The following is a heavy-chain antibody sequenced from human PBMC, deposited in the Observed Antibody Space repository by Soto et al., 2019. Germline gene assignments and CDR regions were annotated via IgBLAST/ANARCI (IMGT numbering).Heavy chain of an antibody. D-gene: IGHD2-8*01. CDR3: AKLRDFVVLPAGILDY. V-gene: IGHV3-23*01. J-gene: IGHJ4*02. CDR2: ISGGGDTT. CDR1: GFTFSSYG. Sequence: EVQLLESGGGLVQPGGSLRLTCAASGFTFSSYGISWIRLSPGKGLEWVSVISGGGDTTYYTPSVKGRFTISRDDFRNTLYLQMNSLTTEDTAIYHCAKLRDFVVLPAGILDYWGPGTLVTVSS.